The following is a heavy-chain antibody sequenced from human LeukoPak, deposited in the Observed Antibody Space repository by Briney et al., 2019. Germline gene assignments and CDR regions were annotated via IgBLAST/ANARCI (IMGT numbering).Heavy chain of an antibody. Sequence: GGSLRLSCAGSGFTFFKYALTWVRQAPGKGLEWASTISGSADSTYYADSVRGRFTVSRDNSKNTLYLQMSSLRAEDTAIYYCVKGRGGYCFDPWGQGTLVTVSS. J-gene: IGHJ5*02. CDR1: GFTFFKYA. V-gene: IGHV3-23*01. CDR3: VKGRGGYCFDP. CDR2: ISGSADST.